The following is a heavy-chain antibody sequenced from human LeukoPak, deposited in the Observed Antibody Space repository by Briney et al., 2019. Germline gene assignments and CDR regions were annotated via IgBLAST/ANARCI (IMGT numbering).Heavy chain of an antibody. D-gene: IGHD4-23*01. J-gene: IGHJ4*02. CDR3: ARGVVGTVGTLGLYFDY. CDR1: GYSITGGYY. Sequence: SETLSLTCVVSGYSITGGYYWGWIRQPPGKGLEWIGNIYHSGSTYYNPSLKSRVTFSVDTSKKQFSLKLSSVTAADTAVYYCARGVVGTVGTLGLYFDYWGQRPLVTVSS. CDR2: IYHSGST. V-gene: IGHV4-38-2*01.